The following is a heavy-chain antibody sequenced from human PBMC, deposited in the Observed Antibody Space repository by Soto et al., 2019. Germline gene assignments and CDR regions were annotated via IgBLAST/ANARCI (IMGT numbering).Heavy chain of an antibody. D-gene: IGHD6-13*01. Sequence: GSLRLSCAASGFTFSSYGMHWVRQAPGKGLEWVAVISYDGSNKYYADSVKGRFTISRDNSKNTLYLQMNSLRAEDTAVYYCAKGEVEIAAPGGMDVWGQGTTVTVSS. V-gene: IGHV3-30*18. CDR3: AKGEVEIAAPGGMDV. J-gene: IGHJ6*02. CDR1: GFTFSSYG. CDR2: ISYDGSNK.